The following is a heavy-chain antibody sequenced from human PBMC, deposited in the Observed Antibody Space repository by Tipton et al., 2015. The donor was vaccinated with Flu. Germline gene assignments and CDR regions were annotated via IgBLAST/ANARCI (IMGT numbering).Heavy chain of an antibody. V-gene: IGHV4-38-2*02. Sequence: TLSLTCTVSGYSISSGYYWGWIRQPPGKGLEWIGSIYHSGSTYYNPSLKSRVTVSVDTSKNQFSLKLTSVTAADTAVYYCARQGVATVTTDYYYYYGMDVWGQGTTVTVSS. CDR1: GYSISSGYY. CDR3: ARQGVATVTTDYYYYYGMDV. J-gene: IGHJ6*02. D-gene: IGHD4-11*01. CDR2: IYHSGST.